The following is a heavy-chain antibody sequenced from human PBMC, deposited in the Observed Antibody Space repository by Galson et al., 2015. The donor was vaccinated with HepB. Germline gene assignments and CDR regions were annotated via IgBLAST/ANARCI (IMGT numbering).Heavy chain of an antibody. CDR3: ARKAGYTTGWNGDGFDI. V-gene: IGHV5-10-1*01. Sequence: QSGAEVKKPGESLRISCKGSGYTFSSYWSIWVRQMPGKGLEWMGRIDPSDSYTNYSSSFQGHVTISIDNSLNTAYLQWSSLKASDTAMYYCARKAGYTTGWNGDGFDIWGQGTVVTVSS. D-gene: IGHD6-19*01. CDR1: GYTFSSYW. CDR2: IDPSDSYT. J-gene: IGHJ3*02.